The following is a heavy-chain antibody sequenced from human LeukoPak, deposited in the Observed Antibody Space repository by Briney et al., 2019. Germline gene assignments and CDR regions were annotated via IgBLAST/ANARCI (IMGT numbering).Heavy chain of an antibody. Sequence: SETLSLTCAISGASISSTNWWIWVRQPPGKGLEWIGEMHHSGRTNYNPSLKSRITISVDKPKNQVFLRLNSVAAADTALYYCARAQEGCSRASCYLEPWGQGTLVTVSS. CDR1: GASISSTNW. CDR2: MHHSGRT. J-gene: IGHJ5*02. D-gene: IGHD2-2*01. CDR3: ARAQEGCSRASCYLEP. V-gene: IGHV4-4*02.